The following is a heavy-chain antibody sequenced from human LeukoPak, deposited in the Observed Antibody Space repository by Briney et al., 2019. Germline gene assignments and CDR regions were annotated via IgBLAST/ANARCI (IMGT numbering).Heavy chain of an antibody. CDR2: IIPSGGST. J-gene: IGHJ4*02. CDR1: GYTFTSYY. CDR3: ARATLSDYYFNY. V-gene: IGHV1-46*01. Sequence: ASVKVSCKASGYTFTSYYMHWVRQAPGQGLEWMGIIIPSGGSTSYAQKFQGRVTMTRDTSTNTVYMELSSLRSEDTAVYFCARATLSDYYFNYWGQGTLVTVSS.